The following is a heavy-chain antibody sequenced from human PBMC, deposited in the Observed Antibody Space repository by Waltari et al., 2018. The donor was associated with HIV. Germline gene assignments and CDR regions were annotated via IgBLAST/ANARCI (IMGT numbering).Heavy chain of an antibody. CDR3: ARGGITGTTSPFDY. V-gene: IGHV4-34*01. Sequence: QVQLQQWGAGLLKPSETLSLTCAVYGGSFSGYYWSWIRQPPGKGLEWIGEINHSGSTNYHPALKRLVTISVDTSKNQFSLKLSSVTAADTAVYYCARGGITGTTSPFDYWGQGTLVTVSS. J-gene: IGHJ4*02. CDR1: GGSFSGYY. CDR2: INHSGST. D-gene: IGHD1-7*01.